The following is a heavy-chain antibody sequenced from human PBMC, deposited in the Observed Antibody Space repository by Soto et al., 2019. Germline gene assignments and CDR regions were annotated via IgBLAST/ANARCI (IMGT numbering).Heavy chain of an antibody. CDR3: ARAGNGGVIIQYYYYYGMDV. J-gene: IGHJ6*02. V-gene: IGHV5-51*01. CDR2: IYPGDSDT. D-gene: IGHD3-10*01. CDR1: GYSFTSYW. Sequence: GESLKISCKGSGYSFTSYWIGWVRQMPGKGLEWMGIIYPGDSDTRYSPSFQGQVTISADKSISTAYLQWSSLKASDTAMYYCARAGNGGVIIQYYYYYGMDVWGQGTTVTVS.